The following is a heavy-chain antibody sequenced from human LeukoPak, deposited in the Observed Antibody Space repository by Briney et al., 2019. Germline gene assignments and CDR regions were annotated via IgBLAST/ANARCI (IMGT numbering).Heavy chain of an antibody. Sequence: SETLSLTCAVYGGSFGGYYWSWIRQPPGKGLEWIGEINHSGSTNYNPSLKSRVTISVDTSKNQFSLKLSSVTAADTAVYYCARDQRFLEWLSPFDYWGQGTLVTVSS. D-gene: IGHD3-3*01. V-gene: IGHV4-34*01. CDR3: ARDQRFLEWLSPFDY. CDR1: GGSFGGYY. CDR2: INHSGST. J-gene: IGHJ4*02.